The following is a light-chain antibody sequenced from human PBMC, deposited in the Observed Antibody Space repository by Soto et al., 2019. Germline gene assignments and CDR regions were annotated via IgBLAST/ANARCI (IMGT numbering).Light chain of an antibody. CDR3: QQYGSSPRT. J-gene: IGKJ1*01. Sequence: EIMLTQSPGTLYLSSGERATLSCRASQSVSSSYLAWYQQKPGQAPRLLIYGASSRATGIPDRFSGSGSGTDFTLTISRLEPEDFAVYYCQQYGSSPRTFGQGTKVDIK. CDR1: QSVSSSY. V-gene: IGKV3-20*01. CDR2: GAS.